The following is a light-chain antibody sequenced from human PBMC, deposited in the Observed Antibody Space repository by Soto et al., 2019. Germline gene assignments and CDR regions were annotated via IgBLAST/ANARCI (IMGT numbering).Light chain of an antibody. CDR3: QQSYDTPFT. CDR1: QSISSW. Sequence: DIQMTQSPSSLSASVGDRVTITCRASQSISSWLAWYQQKPGKAPKLLMYAVSTLQSGVPSRFSGSGSGTDFTLTISSLQSEDFATYFCQQSYDTPFTFGPGTKVDIK. CDR2: AVS. J-gene: IGKJ3*01. V-gene: IGKV1-39*01.